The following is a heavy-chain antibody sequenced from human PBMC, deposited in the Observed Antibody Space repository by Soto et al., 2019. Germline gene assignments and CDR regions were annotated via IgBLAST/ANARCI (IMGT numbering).Heavy chain of an antibody. CDR1: GVTFSSYA. CDR2: LSGSGGST. J-gene: IGHJ4*02. CDR3: TRDGYDYDSSSDYFGY. Sequence: PGGSLMLSCATSGVTFSSYAMSWVRPAPGKGLEWVSTLSGSGGSTYYAGSVKGRFTISRDNSKNTLYLQMNSLRAEDTAVYYCTRDGYDYDSSSDYFGYWGQGTPVNVSS. V-gene: IGHV3-23*01. D-gene: IGHD3-22*01.